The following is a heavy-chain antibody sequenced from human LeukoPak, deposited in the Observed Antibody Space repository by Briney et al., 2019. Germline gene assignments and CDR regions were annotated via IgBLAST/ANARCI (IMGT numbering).Heavy chain of an antibody. J-gene: IGHJ4*02. CDR3: ASSYGSGSYEIDY. V-gene: IGHV1-2*02. D-gene: IGHD3-10*01. Sequence: ASVKVFCKASGYTFTGYYMHWVRQAPGQGLEGMGWINPNSGGTNYAQKFQGRVTMTRDTSISTAYMELSRLRSDDTAVYYCASSYGSGSYEIDYWGQGTLVTVSS. CDR1: GYTFTGYY. CDR2: INPNSGGT.